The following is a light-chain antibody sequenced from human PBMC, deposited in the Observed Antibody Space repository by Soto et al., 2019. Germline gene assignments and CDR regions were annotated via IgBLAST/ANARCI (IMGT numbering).Light chain of an antibody. CDR3: HQYYSYPHT. CDR2: AAS. J-gene: IGKJ1*01. V-gene: IGKV1-8*01. CDR1: QGISSN. Sequence: AIRMTQSPSSFSASTGDRVTITCRASQGISSNLAWYQQKPGKAPKLLIYAASTMQSGVPSRFSGSGSGTDFTLTISCLQSEDFAIYYCHQYYSYPHTFGQGTKVEIK.